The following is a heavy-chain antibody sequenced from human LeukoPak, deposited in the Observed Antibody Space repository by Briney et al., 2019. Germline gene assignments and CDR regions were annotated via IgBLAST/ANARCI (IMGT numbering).Heavy chain of an antibody. J-gene: IGHJ4*02. CDR1: GGSISSGGYY. CDR3: ARKRLRGIAVAGTLDY. V-gene: IGHV4-31*03. D-gene: IGHD6-19*01. Sequence: SQTLSLTRTVSGGSISSGGYYGSWIRQHPVKGLEWIGYIYYSGSTYYNPSLKSRVTISVDTSKNQFSLKLSSVTAADTAVYYCARKRLRGIAVAGTLDYWGQGTLVTVSS. CDR2: IYYSGST.